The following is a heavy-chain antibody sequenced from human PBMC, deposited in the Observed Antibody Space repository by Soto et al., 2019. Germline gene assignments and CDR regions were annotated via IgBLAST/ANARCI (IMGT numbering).Heavy chain of an antibody. V-gene: IGHV3-13*01. CDR3: ARASADYYGSGTYSYWFDP. Sequence: GGSLRLSCAASGFTFSNYDMHWVRQVTGKGLEWVSGIDITGDTYYAGSVKGRFTISRQNAKNALYLQMNSLRAGDTAVYYCARASADYYGSGTYSYWFDPWGQGTLVT. CDR1: GFTFSNYD. D-gene: IGHD3-10*01. J-gene: IGHJ5*02. CDR2: IDITGDT.